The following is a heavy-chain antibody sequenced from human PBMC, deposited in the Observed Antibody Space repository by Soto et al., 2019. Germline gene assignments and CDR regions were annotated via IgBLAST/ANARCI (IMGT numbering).Heavy chain of an antibody. V-gene: IGHV6-1*01. J-gene: IGHJ3*02. CDR3: ARDRTGYSSSSGPADAFDI. CDR1: GYSVSSNSAA. CDR2: TYYRPKWYN. D-gene: IGHD6-6*01. Sequence: PSQTLSLTCAISGYSVSSNSAAWNWIRQSPSRGLEWLGRTYYRPKWYNDYAVSVKSRIPINPDTSKNQFSLQLNSVTPEDTAVYYCARDRTGYSSSSGPADAFDIWGQGTMVTVSS.